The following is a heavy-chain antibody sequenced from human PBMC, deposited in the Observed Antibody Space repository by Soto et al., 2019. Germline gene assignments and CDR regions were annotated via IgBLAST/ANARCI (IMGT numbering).Heavy chain of an antibody. CDR1: GFTFSSYA. CDR2: ISYDGSNK. J-gene: IGHJ5*02. CDR3: ARGRHYLAVAGRDADWFDP. V-gene: IGHV3-30-3*01. D-gene: IGHD6-19*01. Sequence: QVQLVESGGGVVQPGRSLRLSCAASGFTFSSYAMHWVRQAPGKGLEWVEVISYDGSNKYYADSVKGRFTISSDNSKNTLYLQMNSLRAEDTAVYYCARGRHYLAVAGRDADWFDPCGQGTLVTVSS.